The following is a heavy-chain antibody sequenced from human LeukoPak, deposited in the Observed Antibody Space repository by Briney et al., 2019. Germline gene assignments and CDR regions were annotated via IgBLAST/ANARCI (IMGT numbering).Heavy chain of an antibody. Sequence: ASVKVSCKASRGTFSSYAISWVRQAPGQGLEWMGWINPNSGGTNYAQKFQGRVTMTRDTSTSTAYMELSRLRSDDTAVYYCARDGWLYSGYTFDYWGQGTLVTVSS. CDR3: ARDGWLYSGYTFDY. CDR2: INPNSGGT. V-gene: IGHV1-2*02. CDR1: RGTFSSYA. J-gene: IGHJ4*02. D-gene: IGHD5-12*01.